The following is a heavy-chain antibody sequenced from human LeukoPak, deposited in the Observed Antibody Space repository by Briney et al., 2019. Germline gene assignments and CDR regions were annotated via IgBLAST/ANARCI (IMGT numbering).Heavy chain of an antibody. D-gene: IGHD3-3*01. Sequence: PSETLSLTCTVSGGSISSYYWSWLRQPPGKGLEWIGYVYYSGSTSYNPSLKSRVTISVDTSKNQFSLNLRSVTAADTAVYYCARADSWSGNYRLFNYWGQGTLATVSS. CDR3: ARADSWSGNYRLFNY. CDR2: VYYSGST. J-gene: IGHJ4*02. V-gene: IGHV4-59*01. CDR1: GGSISSYY.